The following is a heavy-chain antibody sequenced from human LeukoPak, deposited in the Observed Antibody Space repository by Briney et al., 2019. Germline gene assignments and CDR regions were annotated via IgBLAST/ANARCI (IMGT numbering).Heavy chain of an antibody. J-gene: IGHJ4*02. CDR3: ARRSLSRAFDY. CDR1: GGSFSGYY. D-gene: IGHD2/OR15-2a*01. V-gene: IGHV4-34*01. Sequence: PSETLSLTCAVYGGSFSGYYWSWIRQPPGKGLEWIGEINHSGSTNYNPSLKSRVTISVDTSKNQFSLKLSSVTAADTAVCYCARRSLSRAFDYWGQGTLVTVSS. CDR2: INHSGST.